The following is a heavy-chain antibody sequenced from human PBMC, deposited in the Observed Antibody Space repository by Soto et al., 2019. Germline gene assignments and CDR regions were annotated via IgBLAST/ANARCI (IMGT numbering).Heavy chain of an antibody. Sequence: QTGGSLRLSCAASGFTFSSYGMHWVRQAPGKGLEWVAVISYDGSNKYYADSVKGRFTISRDNSKNTLYLQMNSLRAEDTAVYYCAKDFIAVAPGWGQGTLVTVSS. CDR2: ISYDGSNK. CDR1: GFTFSSYG. V-gene: IGHV3-30*18. CDR3: AKDFIAVAPG. D-gene: IGHD6-19*01. J-gene: IGHJ4*02.